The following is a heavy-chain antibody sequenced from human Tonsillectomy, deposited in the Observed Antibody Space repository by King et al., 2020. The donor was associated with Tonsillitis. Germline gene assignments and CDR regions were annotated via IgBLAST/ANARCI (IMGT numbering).Heavy chain of an antibody. CDR3: AKGSPYLVVVVAAQFDS. Sequence: VQLVESGGGVVQPGGSLRLSCAASRFTFSSYGMHWVRQAPGKGLEWVAFIRSDGSNKYYADSVKGRFTISRDNSKNTLYLQMNSLRAEDTAVYYCAKGSPYLVVVVAAQFDSWGQGTLFTVSS. D-gene: IGHD2-15*01. CDR1: RFTFSSYG. CDR2: IRSDGSNK. V-gene: IGHV3-30*02. J-gene: IGHJ4*02.